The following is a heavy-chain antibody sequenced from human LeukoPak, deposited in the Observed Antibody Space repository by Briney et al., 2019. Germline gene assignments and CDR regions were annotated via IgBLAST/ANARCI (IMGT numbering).Heavy chain of an antibody. D-gene: IGHD2-2*01. J-gene: IGHJ6*02. CDR3: AREGRPAMGWYQLLSVSSGMDV. Sequence: GGSQSLLCAASGLPYSSYDMHWVPGARGRGLEGGTDISYDGYNKLYADSVKGRFTISRDKSKNTLYLQMSSLRAEDTAVYYCAREGRPAMGWYQLLSVSSGMDVWGQGTTVTVSS. CDR2: ISYDGYNK. CDR1: GLPYSSYD. V-gene: IGHV3-30*15.